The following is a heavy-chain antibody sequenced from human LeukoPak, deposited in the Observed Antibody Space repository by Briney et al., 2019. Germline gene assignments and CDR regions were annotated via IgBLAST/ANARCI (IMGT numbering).Heavy chain of an antibody. V-gene: IGHV1-3*01. CDR2: INPGNGYT. Sequence: ASVKVACKASGYSLTSYAMHWVRQAPGQRLEWMGWINPGNGYTEYSQKFQGRVTITRDTSASTAYMELSSLRSEDTAVYYCARDQVVRGVITAFDIWGQGTMVTVSS. CDR3: ARDQVVRGVITAFDI. CDR1: GYSLTSYA. J-gene: IGHJ3*02. D-gene: IGHD3-10*01.